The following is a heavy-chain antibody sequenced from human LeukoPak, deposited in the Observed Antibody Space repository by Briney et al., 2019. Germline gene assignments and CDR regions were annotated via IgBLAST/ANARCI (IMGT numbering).Heavy chain of an antibody. V-gene: IGHV4-59*01. CDR2: IYYSGST. Sequence: SETLSLTCTVSGGSISSYYWSWIRQPPGKGLEWIGYIYYSGSTNYNPSLKSRVTISVDTSKNQFSLKLSSVTAADTAVYYCARAPYGGHNWFDRWGQGTLVTVSS. CDR3: ARAPYGGHNWFDR. CDR1: GGSISSYY. J-gene: IGHJ5*02. D-gene: IGHD4-23*01.